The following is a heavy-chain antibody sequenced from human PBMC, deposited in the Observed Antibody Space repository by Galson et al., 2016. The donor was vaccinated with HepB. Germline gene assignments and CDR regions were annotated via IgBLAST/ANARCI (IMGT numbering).Heavy chain of an antibody. CDR3: ATLVGASPHFDN. V-gene: IGHV4-39*01. J-gene: IGHJ4*02. Sequence: ETLSLTCTVSGSSISSTTHYWGWIRQPPGKGLEWIASMYYTGGTYYNSSLKSRVTISVDTSKNQFSLKLSSVTAADTAVYYCATLVGASPHFDNWGQGTLVTVSS. CDR1: GSSISSTTHY. CDR2: MYYTGGT. D-gene: IGHD1-26*01.